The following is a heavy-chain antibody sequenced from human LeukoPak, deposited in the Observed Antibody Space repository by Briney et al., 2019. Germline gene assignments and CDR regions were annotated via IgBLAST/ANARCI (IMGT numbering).Heavy chain of an antibody. CDR3: AKDRGGYCSGGSCYYFDY. Sequence: GGSLRLSCAASGFTFSSYGMHWVRQAPAKGLEWVAFIRYDGSNKYYADSVKGRFTISRDNSKNTLYLQMNSLRAEDTAVYYCAKDRGGYCSGGSCYYFDYWGQGTLVTVSS. D-gene: IGHD2-15*01. CDR1: GFTFSSYG. V-gene: IGHV3-30*02. CDR2: IRYDGSNK. J-gene: IGHJ4*02.